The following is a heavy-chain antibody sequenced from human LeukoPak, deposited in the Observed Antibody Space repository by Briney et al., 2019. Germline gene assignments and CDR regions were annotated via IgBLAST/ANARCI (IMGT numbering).Heavy chain of an antibody. J-gene: IGHJ4*02. D-gene: IGHD6-6*01. CDR1: GFTFSRFA. V-gene: IGHV3-21*01. Sequence: GGSLRLSCAVSGFTFSRFAMSWVRQAPGKGLEWVSGINSGSTNIYYADSLKGRFTISRDNAKSSLYLQMDSLRAEDTAMYYCATGYSSSSGRVDYWGQGTLVTVSS. CDR2: INSGSTNI. CDR3: ATGYSSSSGRVDY.